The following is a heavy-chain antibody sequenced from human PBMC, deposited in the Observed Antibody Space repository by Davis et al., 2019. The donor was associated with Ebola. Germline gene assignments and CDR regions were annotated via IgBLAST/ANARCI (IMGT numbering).Heavy chain of an antibody. CDR1: GFTFSSYA. CDR2: ISYDGSNK. J-gene: IGHJ6*02. Sequence: PGGSLRLSCAASGFTFSSYAMHWVRQAPGKGLEWVAVISYDGSNKYYADSVKGRFTISRDNSKNTLYLQMTSLRAEDTAVYYCARARSDYDILTGYFLLMDVWGQGTTVTVSS. V-gene: IGHV3-30-3*01. D-gene: IGHD3-9*01. CDR3: ARARSDYDILTGYFLLMDV.